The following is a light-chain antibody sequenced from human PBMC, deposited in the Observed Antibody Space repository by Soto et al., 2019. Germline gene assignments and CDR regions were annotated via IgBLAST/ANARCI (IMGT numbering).Light chain of an antibody. CDR1: SSDVGGYNY. V-gene: IGLV2-14*01. J-gene: IGLJ2*01. CDR2: DVS. Sequence: QWSWAQSASVSGSPGQSITISCTGTSSDVGGYNYVSWYQQHPGKAPKLMIYDVSNRPSGVSNRFSGSKSGNTASLTISGLQAEDEADYYCSSYTSSSTLDVFGGGTKLTVL. CDR3: SSYTSSSTLDV.